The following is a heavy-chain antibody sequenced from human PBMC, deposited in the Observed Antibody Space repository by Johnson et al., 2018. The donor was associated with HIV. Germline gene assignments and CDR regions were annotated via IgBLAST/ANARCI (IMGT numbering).Heavy chain of an antibody. CDR3: ARGPPLQWELRGNAFDI. V-gene: IGHV3-13*01. D-gene: IGHD1-26*01. CDR1: GFTFSSYD. J-gene: IGHJ3*02. CDR2: IGTAGDT. Sequence: VQLVESGGGVVQPGRSLRLSCAASGFTFSSYDMHWVRQATGKGLEWVSAIGTAGDTYYPGSVKGRFTISRENAKNSLYLQMNSLRAGDTAVYYCARGPPLQWELRGNAFDIWGQGTMVTVSS.